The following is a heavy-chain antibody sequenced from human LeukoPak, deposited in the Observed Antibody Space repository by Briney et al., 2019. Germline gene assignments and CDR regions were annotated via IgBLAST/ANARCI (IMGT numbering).Heavy chain of an antibody. CDR2: ISYDGSNK. J-gene: IGHJ5*02. Sequence: PGRSLRLSCAASGFTFSSYAMHWIRQAPGKGLEWVAVISYDGSNKYYADSVKGRFTISRDNSKNTLYLQMNSLRAEDTAVYYCARDDSSSFDPWGQGTLVTVSS. CDR1: GFTFSSYA. CDR3: ARDDSSSFDP. V-gene: IGHV3-30-3*01. D-gene: IGHD6-13*01.